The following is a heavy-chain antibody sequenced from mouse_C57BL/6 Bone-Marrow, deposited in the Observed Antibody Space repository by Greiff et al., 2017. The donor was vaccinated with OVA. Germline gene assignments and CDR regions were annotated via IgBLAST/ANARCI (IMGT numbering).Heavy chain of an antibody. CDR2: INPSTGGT. J-gene: IGHJ3*01. V-gene: IGHV1-42*01. CDR1: GYSFTGYY. Sequence: DVKLQQSGPELVKPGASVKISCKASGYSFTGYYMNWVKQSPEKSLEWIGEINPSTGGTTYNQKFKAKATLTVDKSSSTAYMQLKSLTSEDSAVYYCSIPYYYGSSPWFAYWGQGTLVTVSA. D-gene: IGHD1-1*01. CDR3: SIPYYYGSSPWFAY.